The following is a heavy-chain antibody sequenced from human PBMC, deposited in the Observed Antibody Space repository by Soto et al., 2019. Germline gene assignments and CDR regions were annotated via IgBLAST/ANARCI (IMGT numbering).Heavy chain of an antibody. Sequence: QVQLQESGPGLVKPSGTLSLTCAVSGGSISSSNWWSWVRQPPGKGLEWIGEIYHSGSTNYNPSLKSRVTISVDKSKNQFSLKLSSVTAADTAVYYCARSHLWFGSKNKKLGNWFDPWGQGTLVTVSS. D-gene: IGHD3-10*01. J-gene: IGHJ5*02. CDR3: ARSHLWFGSKNKKLGNWFDP. CDR1: GGSISSSNW. CDR2: IYHSGST. V-gene: IGHV4-4*02.